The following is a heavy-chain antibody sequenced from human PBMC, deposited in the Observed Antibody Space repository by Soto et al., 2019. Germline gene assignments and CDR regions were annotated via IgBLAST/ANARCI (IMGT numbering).Heavy chain of an antibody. J-gene: IGHJ4*02. V-gene: IGHV3-30-3*01. CDR2: ISYDGSNN. CDR3: ARGSQYYYDGSGPLDS. D-gene: IGHD3-22*01. Sequence: PVGSLRLSCAASGFTFSTYTIHWVRQAPGKGLEWVALISYDGSNNYYADSVKGRFTISRDNSKNTLYLQMTGLRAGDTAVYFCARGSQYYYDGSGPLDSWGQGTLVTVSS. CDR1: GFTFSTYT.